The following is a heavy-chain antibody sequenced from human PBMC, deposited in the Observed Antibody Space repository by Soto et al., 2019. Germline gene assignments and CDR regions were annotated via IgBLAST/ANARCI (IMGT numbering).Heavy chain of an antibody. CDR3: ARLNHIAAAGTWFDS. CDR2: IYYSGST. D-gene: IGHD6-13*01. Sequence: PXESLSVPLTVSGGSISSSRYDWGWIRQPPGKGLEWIGSIYYSGSTYYNPSLKSRVTISADTSKNQFYLKLSSVTAADTAVYYCARLNHIAAAGTWFDSWGQGTLVTFSS. CDR1: GGSISSSRYD. V-gene: IGHV4-39*01. J-gene: IGHJ5*01.